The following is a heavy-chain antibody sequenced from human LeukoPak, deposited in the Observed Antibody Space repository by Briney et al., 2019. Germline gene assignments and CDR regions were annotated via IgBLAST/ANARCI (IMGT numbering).Heavy chain of an antibody. CDR3: ARDRGGYTYSHDY. D-gene: IGHD5-18*01. V-gene: IGHV4-4*07. Sequence: SEALSLTCTVSGDSISVYYWTWIRQPAGKGLEWIGRIYTSGSANYNPSLKSRVTMSVDTSKNQFSLRLNSVTAADTAVYYCARDRGGYTYSHDYWGQGTLVTVSS. J-gene: IGHJ4*02. CDR1: GDSISVYY. CDR2: IYTSGSA.